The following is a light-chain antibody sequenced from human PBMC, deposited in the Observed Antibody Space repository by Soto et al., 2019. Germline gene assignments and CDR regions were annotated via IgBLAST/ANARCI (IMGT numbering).Light chain of an antibody. CDR1: SSNIGNNY. CDR3: GSYTGTIYV. J-gene: IGLJ1*01. CDR2: EVS. Sequence: QSVLTQPPSVSAAPGQKVTISCSGSSSNIGNNYVSWYQQHPGKAPKLIIYEVSNRPSGVSSRFSGSMSGNTASLTISGLQAEDEADYYCGSYTGTIYVFGTGTKV. V-gene: IGLV2-14*01.